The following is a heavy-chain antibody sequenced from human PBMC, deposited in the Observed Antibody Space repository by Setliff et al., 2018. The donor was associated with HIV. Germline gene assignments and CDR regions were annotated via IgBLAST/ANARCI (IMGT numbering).Heavy chain of an antibody. CDR3: ASFDLSTTSSAD. V-gene: IGHV4-4*09. D-gene: IGHD6-6*01. Sequence: PSETLSLTCTVSGGSFTTYYWSWLRQPPGKELEWIGYFYTSGSTNYNPSLESRVTMSVDTSKNQSSLRLYSVTAADTAVYYCASFDLSTTSSADWGQGALVTVSS. CDR1: GGSFTTYY. J-gene: IGHJ1*01. CDR2: FYTSGST.